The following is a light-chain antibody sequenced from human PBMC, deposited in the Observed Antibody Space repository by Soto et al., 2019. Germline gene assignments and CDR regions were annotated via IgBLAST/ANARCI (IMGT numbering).Light chain of an antibody. V-gene: IGLV1-40*01. CDR1: SSNIGAGYD. J-gene: IGLJ2*01. Sequence: QSVLTQPPSVSGAPGQRVTISCTGSSSNIGAGYDVQWYQQLPGAAPRLLIFGNTNRPSGVPDRFSGSRSGTSASLAISGLQAXDEADYYCQSYDISLSVSVVFGGX. CDR2: GNT. CDR3: QSYDISLSVSVV.